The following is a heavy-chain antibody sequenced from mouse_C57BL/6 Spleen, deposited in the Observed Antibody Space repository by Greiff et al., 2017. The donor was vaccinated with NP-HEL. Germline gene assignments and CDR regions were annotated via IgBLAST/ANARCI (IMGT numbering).Heavy chain of an antibody. CDR2: IHPNSGST. V-gene: IGHV1-64*01. CDR1: GYTFTSYW. J-gene: IGHJ2*01. D-gene: IGHD1-1*01. Sequence: QVQLKQPGAELVKPGASVKLSCKASGYTFTSYWMHWVKQRPGQGLEWIGMIHPNSGSTNYNEKFKSKATLTVDKSSSTAYMQLSSLTSEDSAVYYCARARGVTTVVAPFDYWGQGTTLTVSS. CDR3: ARARGVTTVVAPFDY.